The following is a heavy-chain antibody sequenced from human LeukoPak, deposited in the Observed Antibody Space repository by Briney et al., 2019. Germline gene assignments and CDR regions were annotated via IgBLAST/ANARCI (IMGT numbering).Heavy chain of an antibody. CDR1: GGSISSSYW. J-gene: IGHJ3*02. CDR2: VYHSGST. Sequence: SGTLSPTCAVSGGSISSSYWWSWVRQPPGKGLEWIGEVYHSGSTNYYPSLKSRVTISIEKSKNQFSLKLSSVTAADTAVYYCAGAYCGGDCYSGRAFDIWGQGTMVTVSS. D-gene: IGHD2-21*02. CDR3: AGAYCGGDCYSGRAFDI. V-gene: IGHV4-4*02.